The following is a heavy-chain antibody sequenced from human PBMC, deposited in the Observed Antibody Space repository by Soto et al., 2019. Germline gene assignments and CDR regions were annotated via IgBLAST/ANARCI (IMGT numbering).Heavy chain of an antibody. CDR1: GGTFSSYA. D-gene: IGHD2-8*01. CDR2: IIPIFGTA. CDR3: AGADCTNGVCYLAFDY. Sequence: ASVKVSCKASGGTFSSYAISWVRQAPGQGLEWMGGIIPIFGTANYAQKFQGRVTITADESTSTAYMELSSLRSEDTAVYYCAGADCTNGVCYLAFDYWGQGTLVTVSS. V-gene: IGHV1-69*13. J-gene: IGHJ4*02.